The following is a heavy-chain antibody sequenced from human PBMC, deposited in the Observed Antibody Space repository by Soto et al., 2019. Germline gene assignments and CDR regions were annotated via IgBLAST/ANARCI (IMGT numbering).Heavy chain of an antibody. CDR3: TTQRTSTIFGVVINYGMDV. D-gene: IGHD3-3*01. CDR2: IKSKTDGGTT. V-gene: IGHV3-15*07. Sequence: GGSLRLSCAASGVTFSNAWMNWVRQAPGKGLEWVGRIKSKTDGGTTDYAAPVKGRFTISRDDSKNTLYLQMNSLKTEDTAVYYCTTQRTSTIFGVVINYGMDVWGQGTTVTVSS. CDR1: GVTFSNAW. J-gene: IGHJ6*02.